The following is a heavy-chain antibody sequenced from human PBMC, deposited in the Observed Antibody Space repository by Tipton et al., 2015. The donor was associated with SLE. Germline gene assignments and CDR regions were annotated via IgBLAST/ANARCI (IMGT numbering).Heavy chain of an antibody. V-gene: IGHV4-59*01. CDR1: GGSISSYY. D-gene: IGHD4-17*01. CDR2: IYYSGST. CDR3: ARDPNFGDPGTFDY. J-gene: IGHJ4*02. Sequence: TLSLTCTVSGGSISSYYWSWIRQPPGKGLEWIGYIYYSGSTNYNPSLKSRVTMSVDTSKNQFSLNLNSVTAADTAVYYCARDPNFGDPGTFDYWGQGTLVTVSS.